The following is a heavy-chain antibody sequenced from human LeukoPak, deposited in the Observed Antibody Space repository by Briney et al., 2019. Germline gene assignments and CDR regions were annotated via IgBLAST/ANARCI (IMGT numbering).Heavy chain of an antibody. Sequence: ASVKVSCKASGYTFTSYAMNWVRQAPGQGLEWMGWINTNTGNPTYAQGFTGRFVFSLDTSVSTAYLQISSLKAEDTAVYYCASDPVTGYSSSWYEGAFDIWGQGTMVTVSS. CDR1: GYTFTSYA. CDR2: INTNTGNP. V-gene: IGHV7-4-1*02. J-gene: IGHJ3*02. CDR3: ASDPVTGYSSSWYEGAFDI. D-gene: IGHD6-13*01.